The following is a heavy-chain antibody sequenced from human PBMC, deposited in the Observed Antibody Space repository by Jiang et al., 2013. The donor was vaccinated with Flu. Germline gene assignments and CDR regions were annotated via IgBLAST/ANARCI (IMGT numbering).Heavy chain of an antibody. D-gene: IGHD5-24*01. J-gene: IGHJ4*02. CDR1: GGSFSGYY. CDR2: INHSGST. Sequence: LLKPSETLSLTCAVYGGSFSGYYWSWIRQPPGKGLEWIGEINHSGSTNYNPSLKSRVTISVDTSKNQFSLKLSSVTAADTAVYYCARGGGWLQPGVYWGQGTLVTVSS. V-gene: IGHV4-34*01. CDR3: ARGGGWLQPGVY.